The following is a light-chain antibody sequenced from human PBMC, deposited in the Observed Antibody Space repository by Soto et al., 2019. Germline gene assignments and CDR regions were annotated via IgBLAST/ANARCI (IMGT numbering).Light chain of an antibody. CDR1: QSISSSY. V-gene: IGKV3-20*01. J-gene: IGKJ3*01. Sequence: ELVLTQSPGTLSLSPGERATLSCRASQSISSSYFAWYQHKHGQGPRLHIYGASSRATDIPDRFSGSWPGTDFALTISRQEAEDFAGDYCQHDGSSHRFIFGPGTIVHVK. CDR3: QHDGSSHRFI. CDR2: GAS.